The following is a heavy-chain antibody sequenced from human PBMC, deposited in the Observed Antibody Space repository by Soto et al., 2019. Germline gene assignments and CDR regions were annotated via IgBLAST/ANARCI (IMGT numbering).Heavy chain of an antibody. CDR1: GYTFTGYY. CDR2: INPNSGGT. Sequence: ASVKVSCKASGYTFTGYYMHWVRQAPGQGLEWMGWINPNSGGTNYAQKFQGRVTMTRDTSISTAYMELSRLRSDDTAVYYCARELAAAGPPAFGYRGQGTLVTVSS. D-gene: IGHD6-13*01. V-gene: IGHV1-2*02. CDR3: ARELAAAGPPAFGY. J-gene: IGHJ4*02.